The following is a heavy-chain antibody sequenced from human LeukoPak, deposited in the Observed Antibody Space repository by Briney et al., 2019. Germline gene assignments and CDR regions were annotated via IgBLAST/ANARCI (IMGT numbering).Heavy chain of an antibody. Sequence: SETLSLTCAVYGGSFSGYHWSWIRQPPGKGLEWIGEINHSGGTIYNPSLKSVVAISVDTSKNQFSLRLRSVTAADTALYYCARGSEIAAAGTGFYFAYWGEGTLVTVSS. CDR2: INHSGGT. CDR3: ARGSEIAAAGTGFYFAY. D-gene: IGHD6-13*01. J-gene: IGHJ4*02. CDR1: GGSFSGYH. V-gene: IGHV4-34*01.